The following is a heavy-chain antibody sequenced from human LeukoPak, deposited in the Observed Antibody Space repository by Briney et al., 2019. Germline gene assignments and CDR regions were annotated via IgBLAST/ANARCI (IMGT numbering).Heavy chain of an antibody. J-gene: IGHJ4*02. V-gene: IGHV3-23*01. CDR1: GFTFSSYA. Sequence: GGSLRLSCAASGFTFSSYAMSWVRQAPGRGLEWVSAISGSGGSTYYADSVKGRFTISRDNSKNTLYLQMNSLRAEDTAVYYCAKDRSPSSSWDFDYWGQGTLVTVSS. CDR2: ISGSGGST. CDR3: AKDRSPSSSWDFDY. D-gene: IGHD6-13*01.